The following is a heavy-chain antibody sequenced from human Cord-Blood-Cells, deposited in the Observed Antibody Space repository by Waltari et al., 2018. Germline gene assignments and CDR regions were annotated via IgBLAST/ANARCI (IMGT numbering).Heavy chain of an antibody. CDR3: ARAPRSYYTYYYYYGMDV. J-gene: IGHJ6*02. CDR1: GYTFTSYA. D-gene: IGHD3-10*01. V-gene: IGHV1-3*01. CDR2: INAGNGNT. Sequence: QVQLVQSGAEVKKPGASVKVSCKASGYTFTSYAMHWVRQAPGQRLEWMGWINAGNGNTKYSQKFQGRVTITRDTSASTAYMELSSVRSEDTAVYYCARAPRSYYTYYYYYGMDVWGQGTTVTVSS.